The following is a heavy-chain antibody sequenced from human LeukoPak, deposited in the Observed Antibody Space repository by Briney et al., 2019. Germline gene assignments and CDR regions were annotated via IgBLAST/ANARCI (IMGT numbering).Heavy chain of an antibody. Sequence: PGGSLRLSCAASGFTFSSYSMNWVRQAPGKGLEWVSSISSSSSYIYYADSVKGRFTISRDNAENSLYLQMNSLRAEDTAVYYCAKDLGRATDSEQWPYWGQGTLVTVSS. D-gene: IGHD6-19*01. CDR2: ISSSSSYI. CDR1: GFTFSSYS. J-gene: IGHJ4*02. CDR3: AKDLGRATDSEQWPY. V-gene: IGHV3-21*04.